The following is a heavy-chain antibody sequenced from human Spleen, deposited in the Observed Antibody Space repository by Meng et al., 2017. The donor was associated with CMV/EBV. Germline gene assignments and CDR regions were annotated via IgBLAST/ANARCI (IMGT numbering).Heavy chain of an antibody. CDR1: GGSFSGYY. V-gene: IGHV4-34*01. CDR3: ARSGRFDY. CDR2: INHSGST. J-gene: IGHJ4*02. D-gene: IGHD1-14*01. Sequence: VQLQQWGAGMLKPSETLSLTCAVYGGSFSGYYWSWIRQPPGKGLEWIGEINHSGSTNYNPSLKSRVTISVDTSKNQFSPKLSSVTAADTTVYYCARSGRFDYWGQGTLVTVSS.